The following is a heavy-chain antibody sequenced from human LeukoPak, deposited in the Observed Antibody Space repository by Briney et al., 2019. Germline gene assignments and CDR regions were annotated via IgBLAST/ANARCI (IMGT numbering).Heavy chain of an antibody. V-gene: IGHV3-30*03. CDR2: ISYDGSNK. J-gene: IGHJ5*02. D-gene: IGHD3-10*01. CDR1: GFTFSSYG. CDR3: ARDKLTMVRGVIGFDP. Sequence: GGSLGLSCAASGFTFSSYGMHWVRQAPGKGLEWVAVISYDGSNKYYADSVKGRFTISRDNSKNTLYLQMNSLRAEDTAVYYCARDKLTMVRGVIGFDPWGQGTLVTVSS.